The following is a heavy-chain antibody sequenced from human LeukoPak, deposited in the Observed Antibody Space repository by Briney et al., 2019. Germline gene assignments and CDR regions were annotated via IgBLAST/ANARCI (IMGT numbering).Heavy chain of an antibody. CDR3: ARVQYSSSRSYYYYYMDV. D-gene: IGHD6-13*01. CDR1: GGSISGYY. J-gene: IGHJ6*03. V-gene: IGHV4-59*01. CDR2: IYYSGST. Sequence: PSETLSLTCTVSGGSISGYYWSWIRQPPGKGLEWIGYIYYSGSTNYNPSLKSRVTISVDTSKNQFSLKLSSVTAADTAVYYCARVQYSSSRSYYYYYMDVWGKGTTVTVSS.